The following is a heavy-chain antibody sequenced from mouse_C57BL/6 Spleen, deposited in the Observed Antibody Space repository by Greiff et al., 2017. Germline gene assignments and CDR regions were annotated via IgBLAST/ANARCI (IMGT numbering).Heavy chain of an antibody. D-gene: IGHD2-4*01. Sequence: QVQLQQSGPELVKPGASVKISCKASGYAFSSSWMNWVKQRPGKGLEWIGRIYPGDGDTNYNGKFKGKATLTADKSSSTAYMQLSSLTSEDSAVYVCGRLYCEDAMDYWGQGTSVTVSS. CDR2: IYPGDGDT. J-gene: IGHJ4*01. CDR1: GYAFSSSW. CDR3: GRLYCEDAMDY. V-gene: IGHV1-82*01.